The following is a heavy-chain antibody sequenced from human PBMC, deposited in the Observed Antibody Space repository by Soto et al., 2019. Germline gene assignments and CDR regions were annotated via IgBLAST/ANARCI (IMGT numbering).Heavy chain of an antibody. J-gene: IGHJ6*02. V-gene: IGHV3-23*01. CDR2: ISGGGGST. Sequence: GGSLRVYCAASGVTFSSYAMSWVRQAPGKGLEWVSAISGGGGSTYYADSVKGRVTISRDNSKNTLYLQMNSLRAEDTAVYYCAKVSLGATTITDYYYYGMDVWGQGTTVTVSS. CDR1: GVTFSSYA. D-gene: IGHD1-26*01. CDR3: AKVSLGATTITDYYYYGMDV.